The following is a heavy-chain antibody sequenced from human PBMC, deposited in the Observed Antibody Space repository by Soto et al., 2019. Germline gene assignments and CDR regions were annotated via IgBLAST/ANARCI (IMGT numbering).Heavy chain of an antibody. CDR2: ITGSTGTT. D-gene: IGHD6-13*01. CDR3: ATDTSSSPYYMDV. V-gene: IGHV3-23*01. J-gene: IGHJ6*03. CDR1: GFTFSNFA. Sequence: EVQVLESGGGSVQPGGSLRLSCAASGFTFSNFAMSWVSHAPVKGLEWVSEITGSTGTTYYADSVKGRFIISRDNSKNTVHLQSNSLRAEDTAVYYCATDTSSSPYYMDVWGKGTTVTVSS.